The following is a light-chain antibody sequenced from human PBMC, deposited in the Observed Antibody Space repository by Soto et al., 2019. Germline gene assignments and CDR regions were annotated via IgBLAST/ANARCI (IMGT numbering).Light chain of an antibody. J-gene: IGLJ3*02. CDR2: EVH. CDR3: SSYGGNDWV. Sequence: QSVLTQPPSASGSLGQSVTFSCTGTSSDVGGYNYVSWYQQHPGKAPKLIVYEVHKRPSGVPDRFSDSKSGNTASLTVSGLQAEDEADYHCSSYGGNDWVFGGGTKLTVL. CDR1: SSDVGGYNY. V-gene: IGLV2-8*01.